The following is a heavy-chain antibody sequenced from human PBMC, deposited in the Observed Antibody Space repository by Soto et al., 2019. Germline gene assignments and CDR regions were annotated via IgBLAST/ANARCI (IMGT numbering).Heavy chain of an antibody. CDR1: GFTFSFYG. CDR2: ISYDGSDK. CDR3: AKERRYSFDAFDI. J-gene: IGHJ3*02. Sequence: QVQLVESGGGVVQPGRSLRLSCAASGFTFSFYGMHWVRQAPGKGLEWVTVISYDGSDKYYADAVKGRFTISRDNSQNTLYLQINSLRAEYTAVYYCAKERRYSFDAFDIWGQGTMVTVSS. D-gene: IGHD5-18*01. V-gene: IGHV3-30*18.